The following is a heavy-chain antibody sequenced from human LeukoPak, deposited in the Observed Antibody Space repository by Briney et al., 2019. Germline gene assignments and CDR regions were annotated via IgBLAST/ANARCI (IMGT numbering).Heavy chain of an antibody. CDR3: AKDSVGTLLLWFSY. V-gene: IGHV3-23*01. CDR1: EFTFSSYE. Sequence: PGGSLRLSCAASEFTFSSYEMNWVRQAPGKGLEWVSAISGSGGSTYYADSVKGRFTISRDNSKNTLYLQMNSLRAEDTAVYYCAKDSVGTLLLWFSYWGQGTLVTVSS. J-gene: IGHJ4*02. CDR2: ISGSGGST. D-gene: IGHD3-10*01.